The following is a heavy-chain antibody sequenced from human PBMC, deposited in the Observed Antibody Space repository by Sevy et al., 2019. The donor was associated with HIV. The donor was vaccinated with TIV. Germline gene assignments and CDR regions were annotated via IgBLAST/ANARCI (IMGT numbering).Heavy chain of an antibody. CDR3: ARDIVGATTGSGAFDI. V-gene: IGHV6-1*01. CDR2: TYYRSKWYN. Sequence: KQSQTLSLTCAISGDSVSSNSAAWNWIRQSPSSGLEWLGRTYYRSKWYNDYAVSVKSRITINPDTSKNQFSLQLNSVTPADTAVYYCARDIVGATTGSGAFDIWGQGTMVTVSS. J-gene: IGHJ3*02. D-gene: IGHD1-26*01. CDR1: GDSVSSNSAA.